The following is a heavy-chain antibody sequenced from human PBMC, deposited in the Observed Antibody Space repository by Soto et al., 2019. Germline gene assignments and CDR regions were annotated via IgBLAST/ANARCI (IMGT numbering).Heavy chain of an antibody. CDR3: ARDRLIRVPYGMDV. D-gene: IGHD3-10*02. Sequence: ASVKVSCKASGYTFTSYAMHWVRQAPGQRLEWMGWSNAGNGNTKYSQKFQGRVTITRDTSASTAYMELSSLRSEDTAVYYCARDRLIRVPYGMDVWGQGTTVSVS. V-gene: IGHV1-3*01. CDR1: GYTFTSYA. J-gene: IGHJ6*02. CDR2: SNAGNGNT.